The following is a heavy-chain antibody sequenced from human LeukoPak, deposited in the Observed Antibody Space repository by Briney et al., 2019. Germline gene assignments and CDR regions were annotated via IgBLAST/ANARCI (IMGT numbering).Heavy chain of an antibody. CDR1: GGSISSYY. J-gene: IGHJ4*02. CDR2: INHSGST. Sequence: SETLSLTCTVSGGSISSYYWSWIRQPPGKGLEWIGEINHSGSTNYNPSLKSRVTISVDTSKNQFSLKLSSVTAADTAVYYCARGGLVLMTRIDYWGQGTLVAVSS. V-gene: IGHV4-34*01. D-gene: IGHD1-26*01. CDR3: ARGGLVLMTRIDY.